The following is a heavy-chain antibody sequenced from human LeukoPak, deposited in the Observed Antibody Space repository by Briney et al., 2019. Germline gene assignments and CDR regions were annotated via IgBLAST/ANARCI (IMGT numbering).Heavy chain of an antibody. J-gene: IGHJ4*02. CDR2: MNPNSGNT. V-gene: IGHV1-8*01. D-gene: IGHD3-3*01. CDR1: GYTSTSYD. Sequence: VRVSCKASGYTSTSYDINWVRQATGQGLEWMGWMNPNSGNTGYTQRFQGRVTMTRNTSISTAYMELSSLRSEDTAVYYCARITIFGVVIIDYWGQGTLVTVSS. CDR3: ARITIFGVVIIDY.